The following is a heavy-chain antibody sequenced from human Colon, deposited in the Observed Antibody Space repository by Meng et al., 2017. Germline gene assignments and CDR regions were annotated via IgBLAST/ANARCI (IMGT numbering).Heavy chain of an antibody. J-gene: IGHJ4*02. CDR3: ASDRIGGFDL. V-gene: IGHV1-8*01. D-gene: IGHD2/OR15-2a*01. Sequence: QVQLVQPGAEVKKPGASVKVSCKASGYAFTSYEFNWVRQAPGQGLEWMGWMNPNSDNTASAQHFLCRVTMTRDISINTAYMELTSLRFDDTAVYYCASDRIGGFDLWGQGTLVTVSS. CDR1: GYAFTSYE. CDR2: MNPNSDNT.